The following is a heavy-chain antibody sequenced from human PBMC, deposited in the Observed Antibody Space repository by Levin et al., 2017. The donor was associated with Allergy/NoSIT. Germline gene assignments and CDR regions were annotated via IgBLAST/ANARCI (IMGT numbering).Heavy chain of an antibody. V-gene: IGHV1-46*01. Sequence: ASVKVSCKASGYTLTSYYIYWVRQAPGQGLEWMGTINPSGGGIRYAQKFQGRVTMTRDKSTSTVYMELSSLTSEETAVYYCARGWEDYFDSSGYPDYWGQGTLVNVSS. J-gene: IGHJ4*02. CDR3: ARGWEDYFDSSGYPDY. D-gene: IGHD3-22*01. CDR2: INPSGGGI. CDR1: GYTLTSYY.